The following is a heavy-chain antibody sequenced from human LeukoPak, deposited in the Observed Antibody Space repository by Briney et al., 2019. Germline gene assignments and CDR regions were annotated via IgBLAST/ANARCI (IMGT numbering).Heavy chain of an antibody. CDR1: GGSVSSGSYY. D-gene: IGHD4-23*01. Sequence: SETLSLTCTVSGGSVSSGSYYWSWIRQPPGKGLEWIGYIYYSGSTYYNPSLKSRVTISVDTSKNQFSLKLSSVTAADTAVYYCARADYGGQPEDYWGQGTLVTVSS. V-gene: IGHV4-61*01. J-gene: IGHJ4*02. CDR2: IYYSGST. CDR3: ARADYGGQPEDY.